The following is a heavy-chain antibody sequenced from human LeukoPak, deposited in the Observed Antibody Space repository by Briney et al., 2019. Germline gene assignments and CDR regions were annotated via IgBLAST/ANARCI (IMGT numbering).Heavy chain of an antibody. Sequence: GGSLRLSCAASGFTFSSYWMSWVRQAPGKGLEWVSAISGSGGSTYYADSVKGRFTISRDNSKNTLYLQMNSLRAEDTAVYYCAKGGYYYGSGSYGFDYWGQGTLVTVSS. V-gene: IGHV3-23*01. CDR1: GFTFSSYW. CDR3: AKGGYYYGSGSYGFDY. J-gene: IGHJ4*02. CDR2: ISGSGGST. D-gene: IGHD3-10*01.